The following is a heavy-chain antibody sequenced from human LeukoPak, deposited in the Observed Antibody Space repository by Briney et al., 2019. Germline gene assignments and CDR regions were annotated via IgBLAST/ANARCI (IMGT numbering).Heavy chain of an antibody. CDR2: MNANSGDT. J-gene: IGHJ4*02. Sequence: GASVKVSCKASGYTFTSSDINWVRQATGQGLEWMGWMNANSGDTGYAQNFQGRVTMTRNTSISTAYMELSSLRSEDTAIYYCARGGTYLPFGYWGEETLVTVSS. V-gene: IGHV1-8*01. D-gene: IGHD3-10*01. CDR1: GYTFTSSD. CDR3: ARGGTYLPFGY.